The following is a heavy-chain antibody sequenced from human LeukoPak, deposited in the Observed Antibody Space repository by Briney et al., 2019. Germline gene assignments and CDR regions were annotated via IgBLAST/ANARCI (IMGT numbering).Heavy chain of an antibody. CDR2: IYNSANT. Sequence: SETLSLTCTVSGDSISSSSYCWDWIRQPPGKGLEWIGNIYNSANTHYNPSLKTRITMSVDTFKNQFSLKLNSVTAADTGIYYCARHSRSAYTGYENAFDIWGQGTMVTVSS. CDR3: ARHSRSAYTGYENAFDI. CDR1: GDSISSSSYC. D-gene: IGHD5-12*01. V-gene: IGHV4-39*01. J-gene: IGHJ3*02.